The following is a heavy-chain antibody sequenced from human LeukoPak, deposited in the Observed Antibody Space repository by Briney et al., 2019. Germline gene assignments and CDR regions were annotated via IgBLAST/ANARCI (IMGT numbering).Heavy chain of an antibody. CDR1: GGSISSYY. D-gene: IGHD2/OR15-2a*01. J-gene: IGHJ3*02. Sequence: SETLSLTCTVSGGSISSYYWSWIRQPAGKGLEWIGRIYTSGSTNYNPSLRSRLNISVDTSKTQFSLQLMSVTPADTALYFCARGGLSHSFDMWGQGTMVTVSS. V-gene: IGHV4-4*07. CDR2: IYTSGST. CDR3: ARGGLSHSFDM.